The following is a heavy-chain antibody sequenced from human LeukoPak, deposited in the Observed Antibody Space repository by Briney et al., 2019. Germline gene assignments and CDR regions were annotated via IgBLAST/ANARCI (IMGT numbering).Heavy chain of an antibody. CDR3: ARLPLSGYYGSGSYFGKRRNYFDY. D-gene: IGHD3-10*01. J-gene: IGHJ4*02. V-gene: IGHV4-61*02. Sequence: SETLSLTCTVSGGSISSGSYYWSWIRQPAGKGLEWIGRIYTSGSTNYNPSLKSRVTISVDTSKNQFSLKLSSVTAADTAVYYCARLPLSGYYGSGSYFGKRRNYFDYWGQGTLVTVSS. CDR1: GGSISSGSYY. CDR2: IYTSGST.